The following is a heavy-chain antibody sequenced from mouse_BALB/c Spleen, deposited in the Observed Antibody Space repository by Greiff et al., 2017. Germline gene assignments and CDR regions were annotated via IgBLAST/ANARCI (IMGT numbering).Heavy chain of an antibody. CDR2: ISSGGSYT. CDR1: GFTFSSYT. D-gene: IGHD2-4*01. J-gene: IGHJ3*01. Sequence: EVKLVESGGGLVKPGGSLKLSCAASGFTFSSYTMSWVRQTPEKRLEWVATISSGGSYTYYPDSVKGRFTISRDNAKNTLYLQMSSLKSEDTAMYYCTRDYDYDAFADWGQGTLVTVSA. V-gene: IGHV5-6-4*01. CDR3: TRDYDYDAFAD.